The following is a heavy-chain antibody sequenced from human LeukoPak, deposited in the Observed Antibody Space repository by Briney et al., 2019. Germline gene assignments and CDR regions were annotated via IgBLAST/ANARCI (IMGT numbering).Heavy chain of an antibody. Sequence: GRSLRLSCAASGFTFSSYGMHWGRQAPGKGLGWVAFIRYDGSNKSYADSVKGRFTISRDNSKNTLYPQMNSLRAEDTAVYYCPTEVGDYGPPLGYWGQGTLVTVSS. J-gene: IGHJ4*02. CDR1: GFTFSSYG. CDR3: PTEVGDYGPPLGY. V-gene: IGHV3-30*02. CDR2: IRYDGSNK. D-gene: IGHD4-17*01.